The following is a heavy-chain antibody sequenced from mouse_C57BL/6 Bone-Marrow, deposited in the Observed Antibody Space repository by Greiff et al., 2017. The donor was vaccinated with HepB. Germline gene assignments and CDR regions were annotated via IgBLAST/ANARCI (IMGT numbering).Heavy chain of an antibody. V-gene: IGHV1-50*01. CDR1: GYTFTSYW. CDR3: ARWYASSGDY. Sequence: VQLQQSGAELVKPGASVKLSCKASGYTFTSYWMQWVKQRPGQGLEWIGEIDPSDSYTNYNQKFKGKATLTVDTSSSTAYMQLSSLTSEDSAVYYCARWYASSGDYWGQGTTLTVSS. D-gene: IGHD2-14*01. J-gene: IGHJ2*01. CDR2: IDPSDSYT.